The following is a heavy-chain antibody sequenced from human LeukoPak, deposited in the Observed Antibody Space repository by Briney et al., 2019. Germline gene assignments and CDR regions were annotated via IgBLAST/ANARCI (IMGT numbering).Heavy chain of an antibody. CDR1: GYSISSGYY. Sequence: PSETLSLTCTVSGYSISSGYYWGWIRQPPGKGLEWIGGIYHSGSTYYNPSLKSRVTISADTSQNQFSLKLSSVTAADTAVYYCASRKLGNDYWGQGTLVTVSS. CDR2: IYHSGST. D-gene: IGHD7-27*01. J-gene: IGHJ4*02. V-gene: IGHV4-38-2*02. CDR3: ASRKLGNDY.